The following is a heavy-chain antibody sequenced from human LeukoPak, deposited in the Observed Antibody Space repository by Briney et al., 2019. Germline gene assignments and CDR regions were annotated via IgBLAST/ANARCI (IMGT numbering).Heavy chain of an antibody. D-gene: IGHD3-10*01. CDR3: ARPQSRGPFPFDY. J-gene: IGHJ4*02. Sequence: SVKVSCKASGGTFSSYAISWVRQAPGQGLEWMGGIIPIFGTANYAQKFQGRVTITTDESTSTVYMELSSLRSEDTAVYYCARPQSRGPFPFDYWGQGTLVTVSS. CDR2: IIPIFGTA. CDR1: GGTFSSYA. V-gene: IGHV1-69*05.